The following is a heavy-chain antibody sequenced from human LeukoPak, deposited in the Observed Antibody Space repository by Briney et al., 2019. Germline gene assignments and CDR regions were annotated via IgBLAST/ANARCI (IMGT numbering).Heavy chain of an antibody. CDR2: INHSGST. D-gene: IGHD6-13*01. Sequence: SETLSLTCAVYGGSFSGYYWSWIRQPPGKGLKWIGEINHSGSTNYNPSLKSRVTISVDTPKNQFSLKLSSVTAADTAVYYCARGVMSSSHQHYDYWGQGTLVTVSS. V-gene: IGHV4-34*01. CDR1: GGSFSGYY. CDR3: ARGVMSSSHQHYDY. J-gene: IGHJ4*02.